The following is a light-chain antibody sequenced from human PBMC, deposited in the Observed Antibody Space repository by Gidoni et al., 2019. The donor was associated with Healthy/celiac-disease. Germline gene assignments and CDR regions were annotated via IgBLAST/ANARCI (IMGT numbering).Light chain of an antibody. CDR3: QQYNNWPPYT. CDR2: GAS. J-gene: IGKJ2*01. CDR1: QSVSSN. Sequence: EIGLTQSPATLSVSPGERATLSCRASQSVSSNLAWYQQQPGQAPRLLISGASTRATGIPARFSGSGSGTEFTLTISSLQSADFAVYYCQQYNNWPPYTFGQGTKLEIK. V-gene: IGKV3-15*01.